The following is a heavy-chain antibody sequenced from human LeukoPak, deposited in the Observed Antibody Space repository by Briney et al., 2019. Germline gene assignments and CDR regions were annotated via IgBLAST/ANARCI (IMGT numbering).Heavy chain of an antibody. CDR3: AREDDEGPNWFDP. CDR1: VFTFSSYA. J-gene: IGHJ5*02. V-gene: IGHV3-30*04. Sequence: QTGGYLRLSCTAAVFTFSSYAVHWVRQAPCKGLEWVEVISYDGSNKYYADSVKGRFTISRDNSKNTLYLQMNSLRAEDTAVYYCAREDDEGPNWFDPWGQGTLVTVSS. CDR2: ISYDGSNK.